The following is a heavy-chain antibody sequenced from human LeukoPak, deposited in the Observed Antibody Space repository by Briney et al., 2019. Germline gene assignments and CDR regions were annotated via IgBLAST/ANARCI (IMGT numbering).Heavy chain of an antibody. CDR2: ISSSSTYT. V-gene: IGHV3-11*03. CDR1: GFTFRDYY. CDR3: ARLRSGNSEYYFDY. J-gene: IGHJ4*02. Sequence: PGGSLRLSCAASGFTFRDYYMSWIRQAPGKGLEWVSYISSSSTYTNYADSVKGRFTISGDNAKNSLYLQMNSLRAEDTAVYYCARLRSGNSEYYFDYWGQGTLVTVSS. D-gene: IGHD3-10*01.